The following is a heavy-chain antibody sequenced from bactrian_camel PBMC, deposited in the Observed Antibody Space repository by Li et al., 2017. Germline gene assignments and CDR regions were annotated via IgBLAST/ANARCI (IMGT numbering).Heavy chain of an antibody. Sequence: QLVESGGGSVQAGGSLRLSCVASGYTVSTNCMAWFRQAPGKGLEWVSSISSGSAITYYADSVKGQFTISRDNAKNTVYLQMNSQKPEDTVVYTCVRGWDDDTWSFNYWGQGTQVTVS. V-gene: IGHV3S25*01. CDR1: GYTVSTNC. CDR3: VRGWDDDTWSFNY. CDR2: ISSGSAIT. J-gene: IGHJ4*01. D-gene: IGHD3*01.